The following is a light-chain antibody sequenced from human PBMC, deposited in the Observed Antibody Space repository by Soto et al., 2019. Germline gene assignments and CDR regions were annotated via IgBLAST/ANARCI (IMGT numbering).Light chain of an antibody. J-gene: IGLJ1*01. V-gene: IGLV2-14*01. CDR3: SSYTSSSTYV. CDR1: SXVGGGYNC. CDR2: DVS. Sequence: LTQPAXXSGSPGQSITISCTGTSXVGGGYNCVSWYQQHPGKAPKLMIYDVSNRPSGVSNRFSGSKSGNTASLTISGLQAEDEADYYCSSYTSSSTYVFGTGTKVTVL.